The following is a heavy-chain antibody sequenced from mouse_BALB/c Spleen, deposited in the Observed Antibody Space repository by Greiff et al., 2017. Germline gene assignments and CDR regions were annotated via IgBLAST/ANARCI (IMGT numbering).Heavy chain of an antibody. J-gene: IGHJ2*01. CDR1: GFNIKDYY. CDR2: IDPENGNT. D-gene: IGHD1-1*01. V-gene: IGHV14-1*02. CDR3: ARCYGSSQDYFDY. Sequence: VQLQQSGAELVRPGALVKLSCKVSGFNIKDYYMHWVKQRPEQGLEWIGLIDPENGNTIYDPKFQGKASITADTSSNTAYLQLSSLTSEDTAVYYCARCYGSSQDYFDYWGQGTTLTVSS.